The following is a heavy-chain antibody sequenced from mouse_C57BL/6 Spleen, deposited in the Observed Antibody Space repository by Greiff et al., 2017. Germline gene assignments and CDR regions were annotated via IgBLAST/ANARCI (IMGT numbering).Heavy chain of an antibody. Sequence: EVKLVESGGGLVKPGASLKLSCAASGFTFSDYGMHWVRQDPGKGLEWVAYISRGSSTIDYADTVKGRVTISRDNANNTLFLQMTSLRSEDTAMYYCARRDDYYGSSPLDYWGQGTTLTVSS. D-gene: IGHD1-1*01. CDR2: ISRGSSTI. V-gene: IGHV5-17*01. CDR1: GFTFSDYG. CDR3: ARRDDYYGSSPLDY. J-gene: IGHJ2*01.